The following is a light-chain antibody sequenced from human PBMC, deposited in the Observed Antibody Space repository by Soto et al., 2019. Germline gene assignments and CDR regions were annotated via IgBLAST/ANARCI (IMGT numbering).Light chain of an antibody. CDR2: AAS. Sequence: IQLTQSPSSLYASVGDRVTITCRASQGISNYLGWYQQKPGKAPKLLIYAASTLQTGVPSRFSGGGSGTDFTLTITSLQSEDYATYYCQQLNVYPSTFGGGTKVEIK. V-gene: IGKV1-9*01. J-gene: IGKJ4*01. CDR3: QQLNVYPST. CDR1: QGISNY.